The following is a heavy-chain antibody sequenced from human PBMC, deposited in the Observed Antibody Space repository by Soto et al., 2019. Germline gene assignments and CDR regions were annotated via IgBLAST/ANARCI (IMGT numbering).Heavy chain of an antibody. CDR2: ISSSSSYI. Sequence: EVPLVESGGGLVKPGGSLRLSCAASGFTFSSYSMNWVRQAPGKGLEWVSSISSSSSYIYYADSVKGRFTISRDNAKNSLYLQMNSLRAEDTAVYYCASLTTVTRKPYYYYYGMDVWGQGTTVTVSS. CDR1: GFTFSSYS. J-gene: IGHJ6*02. D-gene: IGHD4-17*01. CDR3: ASLTTVTRKPYYYYYGMDV. V-gene: IGHV3-21*01.